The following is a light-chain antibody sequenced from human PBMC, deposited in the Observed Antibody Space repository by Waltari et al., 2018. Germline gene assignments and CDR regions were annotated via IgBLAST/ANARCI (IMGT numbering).Light chain of an antibody. CDR1: QSVSSSY. CDR2: GAS. Sequence: EIVLTQSPGTLSLSPGERATPSCRASQSVSSSYLAWYQQKTGQAPRLPIYGASSRATGIPDRFSGSGSGTDFTLTISRLEPEDFAVYYCQQYGSSPGWTFGQGTKVEIK. CDR3: QQYGSSPGWT. J-gene: IGKJ1*01. V-gene: IGKV3-20*01.